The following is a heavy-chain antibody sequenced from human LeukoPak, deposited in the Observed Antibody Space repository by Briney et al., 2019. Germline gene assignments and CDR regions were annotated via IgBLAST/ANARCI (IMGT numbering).Heavy chain of an antibody. J-gene: IGHJ4*02. CDR3: TRDHRGAYNWNYLGGY. Sequence: GGSLRLSCTASGFTFGDYAMSWVRQAPGKGLEWVGFIRSKAYGGTTEYAASVKGRFTISRDDSKSIAYLQMNSLKTEDTAVYYCTRDHRGAYNWNYLGGYWGQGTLVTVSS. CDR2: IRSKAYGGTT. CDR1: GFTFGDYA. V-gene: IGHV3-49*04. D-gene: IGHD1-7*01.